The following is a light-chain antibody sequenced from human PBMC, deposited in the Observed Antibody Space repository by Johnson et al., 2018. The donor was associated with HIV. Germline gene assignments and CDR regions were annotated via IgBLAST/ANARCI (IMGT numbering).Light chain of an antibody. V-gene: IGLV1-44*01. CDR3: GIWDASLSPLYV. CDR1: SSNIESHT. CDR2: KID. J-gene: IGLJ1*01. Sequence: QAVLTQPPSASGTPGQQVTISCSGSSSNIESHTVNWYQQLPGTAPKLLIYKIDQRPSGVPDRFSGSKSGTSASLAISGLQAEDQADYYCGIWDASLSPLYVFGTGTTITVL.